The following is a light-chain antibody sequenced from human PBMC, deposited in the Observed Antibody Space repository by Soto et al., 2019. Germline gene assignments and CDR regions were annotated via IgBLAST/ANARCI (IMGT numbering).Light chain of an antibody. CDR2: AAS. V-gene: IGKV1-39*01. Sequence: DIQMTQSPSSLSASVGDRVTITCRASQSISSYLNWYQQKPGKAPKLLMYAASSLQSGVPSRFSGRGSGTDFSLTISSLQPEDFATYYCQQSYSTPRTFGQGTKVDIK. J-gene: IGKJ1*01. CDR3: QQSYSTPRT. CDR1: QSISSY.